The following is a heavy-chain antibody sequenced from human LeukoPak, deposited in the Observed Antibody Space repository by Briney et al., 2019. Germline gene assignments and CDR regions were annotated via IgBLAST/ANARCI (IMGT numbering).Heavy chain of an antibody. CDR2: ISYDGSNK. V-gene: IGHV3-30*03. CDR1: GSTFSSYG. Sequence: PGGSLRLSCAASGSTFSSYGMHWVRQAPGKGLEWVAVISYDGSNKYYADSVKGRFTISRDNSKNTLYLQMNSLRAEDAAVYYCASLVVPAAQVDYWGQGTLVTVSS. CDR3: ASLVVPAAQVDY. D-gene: IGHD2-2*01. J-gene: IGHJ4*02.